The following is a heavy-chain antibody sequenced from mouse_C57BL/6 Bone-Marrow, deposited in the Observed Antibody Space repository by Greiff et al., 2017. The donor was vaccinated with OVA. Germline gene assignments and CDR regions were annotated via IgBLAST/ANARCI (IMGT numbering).Heavy chain of an antibody. CDR3: TTSYYSNWVPFAY. CDR1: GFNIKDYY. J-gene: IGHJ3*01. D-gene: IGHD2-5*01. Sequence: VHVKQSGAELVRPGASVKLSCTASGFNIKDYYMHWVKQRPEQGLEWIGRIDPEDGDTEYAPKFQGKATMTADTSSNTAYLQLSSLTSEDTAVYYCTTSYYSNWVPFAYWGQGTLVTVSA. V-gene: IGHV14-1*01. CDR2: IDPEDGDT.